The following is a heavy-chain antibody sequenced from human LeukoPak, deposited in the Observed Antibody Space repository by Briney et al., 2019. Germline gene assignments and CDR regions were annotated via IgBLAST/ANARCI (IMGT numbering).Heavy chain of an antibody. V-gene: IGHV4-39*07. CDR1: GGSVSSSIYY. D-gene: IGHD3/OR15-3a*01. J-gene: IGHJ6*03. Sequence: SETLSLTCTVPGGSVSSSIYYWGWIRQPPGKGLEWIGSIYYSGSTSYNPSLKSRVTISVDTSENQFSLKLSSVTAADTAVYYCARAGLKAYYYYYMDVWGKGTTVTVSS. CDR2: IYYSGST. CDR3: ARAGLKAYYYYYMDV.